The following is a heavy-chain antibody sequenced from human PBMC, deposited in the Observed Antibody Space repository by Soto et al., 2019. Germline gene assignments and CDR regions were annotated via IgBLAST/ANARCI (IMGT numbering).Heavy chain of an antibody. CDR2: IYYTGTT. D-gene: IGHD2-21*02. J-gene: IGHJ4*02. Sequence: SETLSLPCIVSGGSMSSYYWGWFRQHPGKGLEWIGYIYYTGTTTYHPSLKSRVTISIDTSRNQFSLKLNSVTAADTAVYYCARLGGYYQAFDQWGQGSLVTVS. CDR1: GGSMSSYY. V-gene: IGHV4-59*08. CDR3: ARLGGYYQAFDQ.